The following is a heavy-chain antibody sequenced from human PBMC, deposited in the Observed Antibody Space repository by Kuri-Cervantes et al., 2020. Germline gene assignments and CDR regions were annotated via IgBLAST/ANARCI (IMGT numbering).Heavy chain of an antibody. CDR1: GASISSSSYY. V-gene: IGHV4-39*01. CDR3: ARHPRARDYYYGSGRGRGAFDI. D-gene: IGHD3-10*01. J-gene: IGHJ3*02. CDR2: IYYSGST. Sequence: SETLSLTCTVSGASISSSSYYWGWIRQPPGQGLEWIGSIYYSGSTYYNPSLKSRVTISVDTSKNQFSLKLSSVTAADTAVYYCARHPRARDYYYGSGRGRGAFDIWGQGTMVTVSS.